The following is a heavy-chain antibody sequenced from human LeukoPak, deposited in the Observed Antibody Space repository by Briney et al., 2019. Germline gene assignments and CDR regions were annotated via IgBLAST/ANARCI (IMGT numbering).Heavy chain of an antibody. V-gene: IGHV3-23*01. Sequence: PGGSLRLSCAASGFTFSSYALTWVRQAPGKGLEWVSAISASGGSTYYADSVKGRFTISRDDSKNTLYLQLNSLRADDTAVCYCAKVLVVGATTPDVFDICGQGTMVTVSS. CDR2: ISASGGST. CDR3: AKVLVVGATTPDVFDI. D-gene: IGHD1-26*01. J-gene: IGHJ3*02. CDR1: GFTFSSYA.